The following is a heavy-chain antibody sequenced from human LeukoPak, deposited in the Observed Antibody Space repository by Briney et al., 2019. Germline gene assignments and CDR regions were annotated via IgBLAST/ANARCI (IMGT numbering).Heavy chain of an antibody. Sequence: SETLSLTCAVSGGSFSGYYWSWIRQPPGKGLEWIGEINHSGSTNYNPSLKSRVTISVHTSKDQFSLKLGSVTAADTAVYYCARGMYSSSRLVYYYMDVWGKGTTVTVSS. CDR2: INHSGST. J-gene: IGHJ6*03. CDR3: ARGMYSSSRLVYYYMDV. V-gene: IGHV4-34*01. CDR1: GGSFSGYY. D-gene: IGHD6-6*01.